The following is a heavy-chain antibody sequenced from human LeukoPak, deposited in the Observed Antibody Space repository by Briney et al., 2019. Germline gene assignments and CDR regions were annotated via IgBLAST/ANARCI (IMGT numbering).Heavy chain of an antibody. CDR3: ARDLGFCSGGSCGSMTTVTSYDY. V-gene: IGHV1-2*02. D-gene: IGHD2-15*01. J-gene: IGHJ4*02. CDR2: LNPKSGAT. Sequence: ASVKISCKASGYTFSDYYMHWVRQAPGQGLEWMGWLNPKSGATNFAQKFQGRVTMTRDTSISTTYMELSRLRSDDTAVYYCARDLGFCSGGSCGSMTTVTSYDYWGQGTLVIVSS. CDR1: GYTFSDYY.